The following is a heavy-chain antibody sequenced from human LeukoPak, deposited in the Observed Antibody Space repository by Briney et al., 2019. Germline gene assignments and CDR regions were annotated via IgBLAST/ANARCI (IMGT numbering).Heavy chain of an antibody. CDR2: IYYSGST. Sequence: SETLSLTCTVSGGSISSGDYYWSWIRQPPGKGLEWIGYIYYSGSTYYNPSLKSRVTISVDTSKNQFSLKLSSVTAADTAVYFCARDCSGGSCYLFGMDVWGQGTTVTVSS. D-gene: IGHD2-15*01. CDR1: GGSISSGDYY. J-gene: IGHJ6*02. V-gene: IGHV4-30-4*01. CDR3: ARDCSGGSCYLFGMDV.